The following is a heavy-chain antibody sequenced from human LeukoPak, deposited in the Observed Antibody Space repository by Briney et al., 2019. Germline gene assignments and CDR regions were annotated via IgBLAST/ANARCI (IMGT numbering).Heavy chain of an antibody. J-gene: IGHJ3*02. CDR3: AKDGAVGTLRKGSAFDI. CDR1: GFTFDDYA. CDR2: ISWNSGSI. V-gene: IGHV3-9*01. D-gene: IGHD1-26*01. Sequence: SLRLSCAASGFTFDDYAMHWVRQAPGKGLEWVSGISWNSGSIGYADSVKGRFTISRDNAKNSLYLQMNSLRAEDTALYYCAKDGAVGTLRKGSAFDIGGQGTRVIVSS.